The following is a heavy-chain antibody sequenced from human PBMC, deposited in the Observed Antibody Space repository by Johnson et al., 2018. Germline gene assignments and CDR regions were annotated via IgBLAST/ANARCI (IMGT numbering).Heavy chain of an antibody. Sequence: VQLVESGGGLIQPGGSLRLSCAASGFTFNDAWMSCVRQSPGKGLVWVGRIKSKTDGGTADLAAPVNGRLTISRDDSKNTLYLKMNSRKTEDTAVYYCTTEREVVTAVKWRFHHWGQGTLVIVSS. CDR3: TTEREVVTAVKWRFHH. CDR1: GFTFNDAW. D-gene: IGHD2-21*02. J-gene: IGHJ1*01. CDR2: IKSKTDGGTA. V-gene: IGHV3-15*07.